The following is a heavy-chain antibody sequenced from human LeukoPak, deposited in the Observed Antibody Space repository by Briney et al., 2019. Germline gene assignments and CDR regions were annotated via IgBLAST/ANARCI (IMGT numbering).Heavy chain of an antibody. Sequence: ASVKVSFKASGGTFSSYAISWVRQAPGQELEWMGGIIPIFGTANYAQKFQGRVTITADESTSTAYMELSSLRSEDTAVYYCARQYYYDSSPFDYRGQGTLVTVSS. J-gene: IGHJ4*02. CDR3: ARQYYYDSSPFDY. D-gene: IGHD3-22*01. CDR1: GGTFSSYA. V-gene: IGHV1-69*13. CDR2: IIPIFGTA.